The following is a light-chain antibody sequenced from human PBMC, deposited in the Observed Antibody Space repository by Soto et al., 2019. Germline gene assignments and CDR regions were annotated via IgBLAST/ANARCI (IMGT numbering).Light chain of an antibody. V-gene: IGKV1-39*01. CDR1: QSISSY. CDR3: QQSYSTPRFT. Sequence: DIQMTQSPSSLSASVGDRVTITSRASQSISSYLNWYQQKPGKAPKLLIYAASSLQSGVPSRFSGSGSGTDFTLTISSLQPEDFATYYCQQSYSTPRFTFGPGTQVDIK. J-gene: IGKJ3*01. CDR2: AAS.